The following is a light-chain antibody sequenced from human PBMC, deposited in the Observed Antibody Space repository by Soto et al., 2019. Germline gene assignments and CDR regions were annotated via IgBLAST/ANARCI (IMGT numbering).Light chain of an antibody. CDR1: SSDVGGYDY. J-gene: IGLJ3*02. V-gene: IGLV2-14*01. CDR3: SSYTDSTTRV. CDR2: EVS. Sequence: QSALTQPASVSGSPGQSITISCTGSSSDVGGYDYVSWYQQHPGKAPQLIIFEVSNRPSGVSNRFSGSKSGITASLTISGLQAEDEADYYCSSYTDSTTRVFGGGTQLTVL.